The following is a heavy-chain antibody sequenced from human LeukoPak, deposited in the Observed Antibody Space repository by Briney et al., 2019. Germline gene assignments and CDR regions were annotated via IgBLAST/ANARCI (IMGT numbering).Heavy chain of an antibody. V-gene: IGHV3-64*01. J-gene: IGHJ4*02. CDR3: ARVGATMVRGVMDHLSH. D-gene: IGHD3-10*01. CDR1: GFTFSTYA. CDR2: INSNGGNT. Sequence: GGSLRLSCAASGFTFSTYAMHWVRQAPGKGLEYVSGINSNGGNTYYTNSVKGRFTVSRDNSKNTLYLQMGSLRAEDMAVYYCARVGATMVRGVMDHLSHWGQGTLVTVSS.